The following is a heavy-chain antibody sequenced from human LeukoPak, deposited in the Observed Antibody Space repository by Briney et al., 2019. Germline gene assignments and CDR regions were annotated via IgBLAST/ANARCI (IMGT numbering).Heavy chain of an antibody. CDR1: GFTFISYA. Sequence: GGSLRLSCAASGFTFISYAIHWVRQAPGKGLEWVAVISFHGTDTFYADSVKGRFTISRDNAKNTLYLQMNSLRAEDTAVYYCARAVGGYCTNGVCYTGYYFDYWGQGTLVTVSS. CDR3: ARAVGGYCTNGVCYTGYYFDY. CDR2: ISFHGTDT. D-gene: IGHD2-8*01. J-gene: IGHJ4*02. V-gene: IGHV3-30*04.